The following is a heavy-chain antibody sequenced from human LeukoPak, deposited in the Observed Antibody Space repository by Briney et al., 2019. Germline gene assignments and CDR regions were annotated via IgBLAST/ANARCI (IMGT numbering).Heavy chain of an antibody. CDR3: AHSLHYGISFDY. V-gene: IGHV2-5*01. D-gene: IGHD3-10*01. CDR2: IYWNDDK. Sequence: ESGPTLVKPTQTLTLTCTFSGFSLSTSGVGVGWIRQPSGKALEWLALIYWNDDKRYSPSLRSRLTITKDTSKNQVVLTVTNMDPVDTATYYCAHSLHYGISFDYWGQGTLVTVSS. CDR1: GFSLSTSGVG. J-gene: IGHJ4*02.